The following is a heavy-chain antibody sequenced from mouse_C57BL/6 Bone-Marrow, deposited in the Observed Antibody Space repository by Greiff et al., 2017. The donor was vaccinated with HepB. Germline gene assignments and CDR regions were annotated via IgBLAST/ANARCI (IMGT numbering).Heavy chain of an antibody. V-gene: IGHV2-2*01. D-gene: IGHD1-1*01. CDR3: ARNHITTVVTPYAMDY. Sequence: QVQLKESGPGLVQPSQSLSITCTVSGFSLTSYGVHWVRQSPGKGLEWLGVIWSGGSTDYNAAFISRLSISKDNSKSQVFFKMNSLQADDTAIYYCARNHITTVVTPYAMDYWGQGTSVTVSS. CDR1: GFSLTSYG. CDR2: IWSGGST. J-gene: IGHJ4*01.